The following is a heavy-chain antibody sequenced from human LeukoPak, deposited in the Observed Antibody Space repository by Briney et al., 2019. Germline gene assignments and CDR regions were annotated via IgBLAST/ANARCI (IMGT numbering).Heavy chain of an antibody. CDR3: ARVSTLPNYYYYYYGMDV. Sequence: ASVKVPCKASGYTFTSYDINWVRQATGQGLEWMGWMNPNSGNTGYAQKFQGRVTMTRNTSISTAYMELSSLRSEDTAVYYCARVSTLPNYYYYYYGMDVWGQGTTVTVSS. J-gene: IGHJ6*02. D-gene: IGHD1-1*01. CDR2: MNPNSGNT. V-gene: IGHV1-8*01. CDR1: GYTFTSYD.